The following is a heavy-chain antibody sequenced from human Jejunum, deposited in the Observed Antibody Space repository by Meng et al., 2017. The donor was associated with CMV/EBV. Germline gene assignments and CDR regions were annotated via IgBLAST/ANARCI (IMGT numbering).Heavy chain of an antibody. CDR2: ISDNGAST. CDR3: AKGINRITIFGVVNNWFDP. Sequence: FPSYAMTWVRQAPGKGLEWVSYISDNGASTYYANSVKGRFTISRDDSKNTLYLQMNSLRADDTAVYYCAKGINRITIFGVVNNWFDPWGQGTLVTVSS. J-gene: IGHJ5*02. CDR1: FPSYA. D-gene: IGHD3-3*01. V-gene: IGHV3-23*01.